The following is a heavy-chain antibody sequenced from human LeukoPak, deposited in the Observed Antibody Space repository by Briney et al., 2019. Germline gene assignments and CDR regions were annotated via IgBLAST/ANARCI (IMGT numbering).Heavy chain of an antibody. CDR1: GGSISSGGYY. CDR3: ARKHRSKHAFDI. J-gene: IGHJ3*02. V-gene: IGHV4-61*02. CDR2: IYTSGST. D-gene: IGHD2-21*01. Sequence: ASETLSLTCTVSGGSISSGGYYWSWIRQHPGKGLEWIGRIYTSGSTNYNPSLKSRVTMSVDTSKNQFSLKLSSVTAADTAVYYCARKHRSKHAFDIWGQGTMVTVSS.